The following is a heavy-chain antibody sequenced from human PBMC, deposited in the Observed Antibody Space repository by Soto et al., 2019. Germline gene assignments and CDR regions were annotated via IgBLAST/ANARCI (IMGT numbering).Heavy chain of an antibody. Sequence: EVQLLESGGGLVQPGGSLRLSCAASGITISNYPMSWVRQAPGKGLDWVSGISGSGDRTYDADSAKGRFTISKDISTNSLSLQLDSLRVEDSAVYFCVKADGGYPSTAPHWGQGTLVTVSS. CDR3: VKADGGYPSTAPH. J-gene: IGHJ4*02. CDR1: GITISNYP. V-gene: IGHV3-23*01. D-gene: IGHD3-22*01. CDR2: ISGSGDRT.